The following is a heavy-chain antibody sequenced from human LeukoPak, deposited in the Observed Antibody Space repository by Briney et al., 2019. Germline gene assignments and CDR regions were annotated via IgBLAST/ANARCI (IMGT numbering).Heavy chain of an antibody. J-gene: IGHJ4*02. CDR1: GGSFSGYY. CDR3: ARGKEQWLYLSG. Sequence: SETLSLTCAVYGGSFSGYYWSWIRQPPGKGLEWIGSIFYNGDTYYNPSLKSRVTISVDTSKNQFSLKLRSVTAADTAVYYCARGKEQWLYLSGWGQGTLVTVSS. D-gene: IGHD6-19*01. CDR2: IFYNGDT. V-gene: IGHV4-34*01.